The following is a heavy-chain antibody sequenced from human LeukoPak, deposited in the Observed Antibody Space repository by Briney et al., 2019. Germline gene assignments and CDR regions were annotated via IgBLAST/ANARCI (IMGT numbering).Heavy chain of an antibody. CDR1: GGSISSYY. CDR3: AREDVDADSMDY. V-gene: IGHV4-59*01. CDR2: IYYSGST. J-gene: IGHJ4*02. Sequence: PSETLSLTCSVSGGSISSYYWSWFRQPPGKGLEWIGDIYYSGSTNYNPSLKGRVTISVDTSKNTLSLKLSSVTAADTAVYYCAREDVDADSMDYWGQGTLVTVSS. D-gene: IGHD5-18*01.